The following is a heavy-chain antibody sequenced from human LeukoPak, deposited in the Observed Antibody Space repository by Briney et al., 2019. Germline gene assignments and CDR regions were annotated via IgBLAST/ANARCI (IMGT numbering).Heavy chain of an antibody. CDR2: VYYSGST. Sequence: SETLSLTCTVSGGSISSYYWSWIRQPPGKGLEWIGYVYYSGSTNYNPSLKSRVTISVDTSKNQFSLKLSSVTAADTAVYYCAREDSSSWHPFDYWGQGTLVTVSS. CDR1: GGSISSYY. CDR3: AREDSSSWHPFDY. D-gene: IGHD6-13*01. V-gene: IGHV4-59*12. J-gene: IGHJ4*02.